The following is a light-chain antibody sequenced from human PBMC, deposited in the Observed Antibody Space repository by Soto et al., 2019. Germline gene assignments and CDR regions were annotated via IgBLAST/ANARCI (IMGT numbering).Light chain of an antibody. V-gene: IGLV2-14*01. Sequence: QSALTQPASVSGSPGQSITISCTGTSSDVGGYNYVSWYQQYPGTAPKLMIYDVTNRPSGVSNRFSGSKSGNTASLTISGLQAEDEADYYCTSFTSSTPRWEFGGGTKLTVL. CDR1: SSDVGGYNY. J-gene: IGLJ3*02. CDR3: TSFTSSTPRWE. CDR2: DVT.